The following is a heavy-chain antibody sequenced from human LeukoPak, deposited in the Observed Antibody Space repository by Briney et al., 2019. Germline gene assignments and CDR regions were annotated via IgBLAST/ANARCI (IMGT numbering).Heavy chain of an antibody. CDR2: IKQDGSEK. CDR3: ARDYYRSLDY. V-gene: IGHV3-7*01. D-gene: IGHD3-22*01. CDR1: GFSFTYSW. J-gene: IGHJ4*02. Sequence: GGSLRLSCAASGFSFTYSWMAWVRQTPEKGLEWVANIKQDGSEKYYLDSVKGRFTISRDNAKNSLYLQMNSLRVEDTAVYYCARDYYRSLDYWGQGTLATVSS.